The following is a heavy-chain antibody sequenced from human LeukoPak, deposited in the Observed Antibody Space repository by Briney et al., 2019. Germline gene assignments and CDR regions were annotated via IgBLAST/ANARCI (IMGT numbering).Heavy chain of an antibody. D-gene: IGHD3-10*01. CDR1: GFTFNSYD. CDR3: AKDYYSGSGSYCFDY. CDR2: ISYDGSNK. J-gene: IGHJ4*02. Sequence: PGRSLRLSCAASGFTFNSYDMHWVRQAPGKGLEWVAVISYDGSNKYYADSVKGRFTISRDNSKNTLYLQMNSLRAEDSAVYYCAKDYYSGSGSYCFDYWGQGTLVTVSS. V-gene: IGHV3-30*18.